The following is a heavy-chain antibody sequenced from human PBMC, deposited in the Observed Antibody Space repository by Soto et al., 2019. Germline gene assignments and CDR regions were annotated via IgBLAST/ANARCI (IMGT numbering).Heavy chain of an antibody. CDR1: GFTFSSYW. V-gene: IGHV3-23*01. J-gene: IGHJ4*02. Sequence: PGGSLRLSCAASGFTFSSYWMSWVRQAPGKGLEWVSAISGSGGSTYYADSVKGRFTISRDNSKNTLYLQMNSLRAEDTAVYYCAKVLDPYVVVAATDYWGQGTLVTVSS. CDR2: ISGSGGST. D-gene: IGHD2-15*01. CDR3: AKVLDPYVVVAATDY.